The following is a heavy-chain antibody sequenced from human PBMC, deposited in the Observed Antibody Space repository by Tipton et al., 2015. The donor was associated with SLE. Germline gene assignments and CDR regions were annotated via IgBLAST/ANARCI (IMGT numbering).Heavy chain of an antibody. J-gene: IGHJ3*02. CDR1: GASISSYY. V-gene: IGHV4-59*01. CDR2: LFTSGTT. D-gene: IGHD3-22*01. CDR3: ARGGLYETSAYSVGFDI. Sequence: TLSLTCTVSGASISSYYWSWIRQSPEKGLEWIGYLFTSGTTQYNPSLKSRVTISLDTSKNQFSLKLSSVTAADTAVYYCARGGLYETSAYSVGFDIWGQGTLVTVSP.